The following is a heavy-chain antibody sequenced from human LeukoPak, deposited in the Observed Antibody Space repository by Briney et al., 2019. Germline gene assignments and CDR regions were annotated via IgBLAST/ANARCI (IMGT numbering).Heavy chain of an antibody. CDR3: VGYCSSTSCLHYYYYMDV. CDR1: GGSISGHY. CDR2: IYYSGST. Sequence: SETLSLTCTVSGGSISGHYWSWIRQPPGKGLEWIGYIYYSGSTDYNPSLKSRVTISVDTSKNQFSLKLSSVTAADTAVYYCVGYCSSTSCLHYYYYMDVWGKGTTVTVSS. V-gene: IGHV4-59*11. D-gene: IGHD2-2*01. J-gene: IGHJ6*03.